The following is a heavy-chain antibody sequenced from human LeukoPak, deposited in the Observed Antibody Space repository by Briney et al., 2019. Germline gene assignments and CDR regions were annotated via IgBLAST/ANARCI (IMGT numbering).Heavy chain of an antibody. CDR3: TPGGILGIDD. Sequence: GVPLRLFCAASGLTFSSYAVSCVPDAPGKGLEWVGRIKSKTEGRTTDYAVPVKDRFTISNYDSKNTLYLQMNSPKTEDTDLYYWTPGGILGIDDWGQATQATV. J-gene: IGHJ4*02. V-gene: IGHV3-15*01. CDR2: IKSKTEGRTT. CDR1: GLTFSSYA. D-gene: IGHD3-3*01.